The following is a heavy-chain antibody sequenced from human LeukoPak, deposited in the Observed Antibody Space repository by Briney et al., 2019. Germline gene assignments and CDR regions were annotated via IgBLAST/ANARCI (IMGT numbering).Heavy chain of an antibody. Sequence: ASVKVSCKASGYTFTSYDINWVRQAPGQGLEWMGWMNPNSGNTGYAQKLQGRVTMTTDTSTSTAYMELGSLRSDDTAVYYCARDLPMYYDYWGQGTLVTVSS. J-gene: IGHJ4*02. CDR2: MNPNSGNT. CDR1: GYTFTSYD. V-gene: IGHV1-8*01. CDR3: ARDLPMYYDY. D-gene: IGHD3-10*01.